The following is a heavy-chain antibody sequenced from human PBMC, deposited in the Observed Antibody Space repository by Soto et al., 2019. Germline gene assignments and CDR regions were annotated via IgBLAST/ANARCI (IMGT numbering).Heavy chain of an antibody. CDR1: GFTFSNYA. V-gene: IGHV3-23*01. D-gene: IGHD3-22*01. Sequence: VGSLRLSCAASGFTFSNYAMSWVRQAPEKGLEWVSSITGSGDYTYYADSVKGRFTISRDNSKNTLYLQMNSLRAEDTAVYYCAKARYYDSTGYLYYFDYWGQGTLVTVSS. CDR3: AKARYYDSTGYLYYFDY. CDR2: ITGSGDYT. J-gene: IGHJ4*02.